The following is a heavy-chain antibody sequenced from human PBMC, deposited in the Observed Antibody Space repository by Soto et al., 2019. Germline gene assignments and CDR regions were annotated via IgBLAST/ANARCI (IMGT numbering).Heavy chain of an antibody. V-gene: IGHV4-34*01. CDR2: INHSGST. CDR1: GGSFSGYY. Sequence: SETLSLTCAVYGGSFSGYYWSWIRQPPGKGLEWIGEINHSGSTNYNPSLKSRVTISVDTSKNQFSLKLSSVTAADTSVYYCARLILVVGIYWFDPWGQGTLVTVSS. D-gene: IGHD2-2*01. J-gene: IGHJ5*02. CDR3: ARLILVVGIYWFDP.